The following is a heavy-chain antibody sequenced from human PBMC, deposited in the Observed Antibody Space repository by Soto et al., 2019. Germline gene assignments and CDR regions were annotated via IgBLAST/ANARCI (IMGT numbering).Heavy chain of an antibody. Sequence: PSQTLSLTCAISGDSVSSNSAAWNWIRQSPSRGLEWLGRTYYRSKWYNDYAVSVKSRITINPDTSKNQFSLQLNSVTPEDTAVYYCARDNYSSGWRLYYYYYGMVVWGQGTTVTVSS. J-gene: IGHJ6*02. CDR3: ARDNYSSGWRLYYYYYGMVV. D-gene: IGHD6-19*01. CDR2: TYYRSKWYN. V-gene: IGHV6-1*01. CDR1: GDSVSSNSAA.